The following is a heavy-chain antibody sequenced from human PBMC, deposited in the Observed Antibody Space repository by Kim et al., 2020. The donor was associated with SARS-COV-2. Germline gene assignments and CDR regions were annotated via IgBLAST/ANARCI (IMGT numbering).Heavy chain of an antibody. Sequence: SETLSLTCAVYGGSFSGYYWSWIRQPPGKGLEWIGEINHSGSTNYNPSLKSRVTISVDTSKNQFSLKLSSVTAADTAVYYCARGWNGYSSSSPFNWFDPWGQGTLVTVSS. J-gene: IGHJ5*02. CDR2: INHSGST. CDR1: GGSFSGYY. D-gene: IGHD6-13*01. V-gene: IGHV4-34*01. CDR3: ARGWNGYSSSSPFNWFDP.